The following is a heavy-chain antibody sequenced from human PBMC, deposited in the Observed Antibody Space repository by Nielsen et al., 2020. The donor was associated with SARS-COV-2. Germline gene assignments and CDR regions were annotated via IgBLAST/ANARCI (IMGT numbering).Heavy chain of an antibody. CDR3: ARHEDYYDSSGYPNL. D-gene: IGHD3-22*01. CDR1: GGSISSYY. J-gene: IGHJ5*02. Sequence: SETLSLTCTVSGGSISSYYWGWIRQPPGKGLEWIGSIYYSGSTYYNPSLKSRVTISVDTSKNQFSLKLSSVTAADTAVYYCARHEDYYDSSGYPNLWGQGTLVTVSS. V-gene: IGHV4-39*01. CDR2: IYYSGST.